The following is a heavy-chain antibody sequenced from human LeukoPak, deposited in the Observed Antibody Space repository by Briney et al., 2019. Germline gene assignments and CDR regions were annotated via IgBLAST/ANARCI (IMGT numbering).Heavy chain of an antibody. V-gene: IGHV1-18*01. CDR1: GYTFTTYG. CDR3: ARDQPRRGPGNHDY. CDR2: ISTYDGST. J-gene: IGHJ4*02. Sequence: ASVKVSCKASGYTFTTYGINWVRQAPGQGLEWMGWISTYDGSTKYAQKLRGRVTMIREISTSTVYMELRSLRSDDTAVYYCARDQPRRGPGNHDYWGQGTLVTVSS. D-gene: IGHD1-26*01.